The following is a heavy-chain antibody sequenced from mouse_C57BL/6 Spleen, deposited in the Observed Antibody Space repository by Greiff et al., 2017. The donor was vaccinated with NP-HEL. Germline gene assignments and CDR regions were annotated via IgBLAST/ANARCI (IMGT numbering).Heavy chain of an antibody. V-gene: IGHV7-3*01. CDR1: GFTFTDYY. Sequence: EVQLVESGGGLVQPGGSLSLSCAASGFTFTDYYMSWVRQPPGQALEWLGFIRHKANGYTTEYSASVKGRFTISRDNSKSILYLQMNALRAEDSATYYCARGITTVSDYWGQGTTLTVSS. CDR3: ARGITTVSDY. J-gene: IGHJ2*01. D-gene: IGHD1-1*01. CDR2: IRHKANGYTT.